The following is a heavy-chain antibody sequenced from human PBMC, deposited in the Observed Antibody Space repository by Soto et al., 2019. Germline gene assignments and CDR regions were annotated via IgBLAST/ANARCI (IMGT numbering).Heavy chain of an antibody. J-gene: IGHJ4*02. CDR1: GGTFSSYT. D-gene: IGHD3-16*01. Sequence: QVQLVQSGAEVKKPGSSVKVSCKASGGTFSSYTISWVRQAPGQGLEWMGRIIPILGIANYAQNFQGRVTXSXAXXTSTAYRELSSLRAEDTAVYYCARDMLVSIGYFDYWGQGTLVIVSS. CDR3: ARDMLVSIGYFDY. CDR2: IIPILGIA. V-gene: IGHV1-69*08.